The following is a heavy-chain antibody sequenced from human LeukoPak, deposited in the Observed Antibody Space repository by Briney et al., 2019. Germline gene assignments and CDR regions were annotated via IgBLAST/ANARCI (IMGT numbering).Heavy chain of an antibody. CDR2: IYYSGST. D-gene: IGHD5-24*01. Sequence: SETPSLTCTVSGGSISSYYWSWIRQPPGKGLEWIGYIYYSGSTNYNPSLKSRVTISVDTSKNQFSLKLSSVTAADTAVYYCAREMATKMYNWFDPWGQGTLVTVSS. CDR1: GGSISSYY. J-gene: IGHJ5*02. CDR3: AREMATKMYNWFDP. V-gene: IGHV4-59*01.